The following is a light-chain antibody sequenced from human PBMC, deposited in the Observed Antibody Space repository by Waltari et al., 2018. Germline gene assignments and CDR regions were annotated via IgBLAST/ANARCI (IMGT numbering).Light chain of an antibody. Sequence: DIVMTQSPDSLAVSLGERATINCKASQSVLYSSNNKNYLAWYQQRPGQPHKLLIYWASTRESGVPDRFSGGGSGTDFTLTISSLQAEDVAVYYCQQYYSAPRTFGQGTKVEIK. CDR3: QQYYSAPRT. J-gene: IGKJ1*01. CDR2: WAS. V-gene: IGKV4-1*01. CDR1: QSVLYSSNNKNY.